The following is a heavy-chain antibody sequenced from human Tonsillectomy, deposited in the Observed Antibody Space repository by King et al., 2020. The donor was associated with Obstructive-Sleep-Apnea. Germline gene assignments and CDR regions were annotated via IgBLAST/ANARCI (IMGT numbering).Heavy chain of an antibody. D-gene: IGHD3-3*01. CDR1: GFAFSSYG. CDR2: IRYDGGNK. J-gene: IGHJ6*02. V-gene: IGHV3-30*02. Sequence: VQLVESGGGVVQPGRSLRLSCAASGFAFSSYGIHWVRQAPGKGLVWVAFIRYDGGNKYYADSVKGRFTISRDNSKRTLYLQMDSLRPEDTAVYYCATLPNYDFWSAYSSGGRVDYGMDVWGQGTTVTVSS. CDR3: ATLPNYDFWSAYSSGGRVDYGMDV.